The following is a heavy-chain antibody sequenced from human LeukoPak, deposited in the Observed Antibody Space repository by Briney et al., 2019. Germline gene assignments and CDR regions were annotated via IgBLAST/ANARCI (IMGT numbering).Heavy chain of an antibody. Sequence: ASVKVSCKASGYTFTSYDINWVRQATGQGLEWMGWINPNSGGTNYAQKFQGRVTMTRDTSISTAYMELSRLRSDDTAVYYCARVRTYGDYNFDYWGQGTLVTVSS. V-gene: IGHV1-2*02. J-gene: IGHJ4*02. D-gene: IGHD4-17*01. CDR3: ARVRTYGDYNFDY. CDR2: INPNSGGT. CDR1: GYTFTSYD.